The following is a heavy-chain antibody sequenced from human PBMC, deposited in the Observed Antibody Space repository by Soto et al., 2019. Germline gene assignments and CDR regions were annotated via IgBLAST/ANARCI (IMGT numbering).Heavy chain of an antibody. V-gene: IGHV1-69*01. J-gene: IGHJ6*02. CDR1: RDTFNKYA. CDR2: IIPIFSSR. Sequence: QVQLVQSGAEVKKPGSSVKVSCKTSRDTFNKYAFNWVRQAPGQGLEWMGWIIPIFSSRNYAEKFQGRVTITADESTSTAYMELRSLRCEDTAVYYCARGETHLGVWGQGTSVSVSS. CDR3: ARGETHLGV.